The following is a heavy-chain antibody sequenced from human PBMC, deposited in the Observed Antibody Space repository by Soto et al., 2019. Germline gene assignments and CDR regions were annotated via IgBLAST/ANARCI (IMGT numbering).Heavy chain of an antibody. V-gene: IGHV4-31*03. CDR2: IYYSGLT. CDR3: ARGMGRYFDI. D-gene: IGHD2-8*01. CDR1: GGSITSEGYY. Sequence: KLPETLSLTCTVSGGSITSEGYYWTWIRQHPGKGLEWIGYIYYSGLTNFNPSLKSRITISRDTSKNQFSLRLTSVTAADTAVYFCARGMGRYFDIWGRGTLVTVSS. J-gene: IGHJ2*01.